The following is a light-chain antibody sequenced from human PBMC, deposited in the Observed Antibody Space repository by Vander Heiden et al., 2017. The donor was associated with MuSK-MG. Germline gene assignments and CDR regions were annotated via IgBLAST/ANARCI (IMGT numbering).Light chain of an antibody. CDR3: QAWDSSTADV. CDR2: QNN. V-gene: IGLV3-1*01. CDR1: KLGDKY. Sequence: SFDLTQPPSMSVSPGQTASVTCSGAKLGDKYVCWYQQKPGQSPVLVSYQNNKRPSGVPERCACSISEDTATLTISGTQPLDEADDYCQAWDSSTADVFGGGTKLTVL. J-gene: IGLJ2*01.